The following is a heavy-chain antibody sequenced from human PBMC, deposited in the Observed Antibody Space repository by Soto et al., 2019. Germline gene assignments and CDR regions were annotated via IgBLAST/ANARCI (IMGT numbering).Heavy chain of an antibody. CDR1: VGSITGYY. CDR3: ARERTPRSGFAY. Sequence: PSETLSLTCTVSVGSITGYYWSWIRQSPGKGLEWIGCSYYTGATNYNPSLKSRVTISVGTSKNQVSLTLSSATAADTAVYYCARERTPRSGFAYWGQGTQVTVSS. J-gene: IGHJ4*02. D-gene: IGHD1-26*01. CDR2: SYYTGAT. V-gene: IGHV4-59*01.